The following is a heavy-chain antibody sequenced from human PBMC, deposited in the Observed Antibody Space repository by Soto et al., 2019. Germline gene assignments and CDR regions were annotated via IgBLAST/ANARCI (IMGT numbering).Heavy chain of an antibody. Sequence: EVQLVESGGDSVQPGGSLRLSCAASGFTFSTYWMHWVRQAPGEGLVWVSRIKGDGSSTSSADSVEGRFTISRDNAKNTLYLPMNSLRADDTAVYYCARGAFHNYYVDSWGQGTLVTVSS. CDR2: IKGDGSST. J-gene: IGHJ4*02. CDR1: GFTFSTYW. CDR3: ARGAFHNYYVDS. V-gene: IGHV3-74*01. D-gene: IGHD3-3*02.